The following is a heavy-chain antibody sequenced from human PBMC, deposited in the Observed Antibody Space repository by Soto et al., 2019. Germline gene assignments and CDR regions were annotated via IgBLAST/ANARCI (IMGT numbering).Heavy chain of an antibody. CDR2: ITPLYGIP. J-gene: IGHJ5*02. Sequence: QVQLVQSGAEVKKPGSSLKVSCKASGGTSRSLSITWVRQAPGQGLEWMGGITPLYGIPNYPQKFQGRLTITADTSTGTYYSEPSSLRSEETALYYCARDTHSAGGWFDTWVRGILFTVSS. V-gene: IGHV1-69*17. CDR1: GGTSRSLS. D-gene: IGHD2-15*01. CDR3: ARDTHSAGGWFDT.